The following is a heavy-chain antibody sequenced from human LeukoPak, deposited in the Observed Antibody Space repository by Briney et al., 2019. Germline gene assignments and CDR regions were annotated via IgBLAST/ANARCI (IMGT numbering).Heavy chain of an antibody. Sequence: GGSLRLSCAASGFTFSNFWMAWVRQVPGKGPEWVADIKLDGSATYYLDSVRGRFTISRDNAKNSLYLQMNSLRAEDTAVYYCARECSGSFDYWGQGTLVTVSS. J-gene: IGHJ4*02. CDR1: GFTFSNFW. V-gene: IGHV3-7*01. CDR3: ARECSGSFDY. CDR2: IKLDGSAT. D-gene: IGHD1-26*01.